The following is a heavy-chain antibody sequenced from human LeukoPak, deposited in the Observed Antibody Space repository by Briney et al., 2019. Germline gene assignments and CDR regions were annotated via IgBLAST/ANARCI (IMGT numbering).Heavy chain of an antibody. V-gene: IGHV4-34*01. J-gene: IGHJ4*02. Sequence: SETLSLTCAVSGGPFSGYFWSWIRRSSGKGLEWIGEIHNSGTTNYNPSLNSRVTISEDTSKNQFYLNLSSVTAADTAVYYCARRYYYNLGSFPFDFWGQGTLVTVSS. CDR3: ARRYYYNLGSFPFDF. D-gene: IGHD3-10*01. CDR1: GGPFSGYF. CDR2: IHNSGTT.